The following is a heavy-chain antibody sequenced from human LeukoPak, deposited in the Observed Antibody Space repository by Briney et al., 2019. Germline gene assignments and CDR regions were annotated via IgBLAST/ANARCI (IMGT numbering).Heavy chain of an antibody. CDR1: GGTFISYA. J-gene: IGHJ6*02. Sequence: SVEVSCKASGGTFISYAISWVRQAPGQGLEWMGGIIPIFGTANYAQKFQGRVTITADESTSTAYMELSSLRSEDTAVYYCAREHYGDYDYYYYYGMDVWGQGTTVTVSS. D-gene: IGHD4-17*01. CDR2: IIPIFGTA. CDR3: AREHYGDYDYYYYYGMDV. V-gene: IGHV1-69*13.